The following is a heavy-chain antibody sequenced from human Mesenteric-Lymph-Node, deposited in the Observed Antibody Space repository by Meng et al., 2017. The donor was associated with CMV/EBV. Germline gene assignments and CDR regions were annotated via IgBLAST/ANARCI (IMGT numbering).Heavy chain of an antibody. CDR2: IYYTGRT. V-gene: IGHV4-39*01. D-gene: IGHD5-18*01. J-gene: IGHJ4*02. Sequence: GSLRLSCTVSGGSISSSGHYWGWIRHSPGRGLVWIGSIYYTGRTDYTPSLKSRVTISVDTSRNQFSLNLSSVTAADTAVYYCARQGARTVETTMVPYGEFDYWGQGTLVTVSS. CDR3: ARQGARTVETTMVPYGEFDY. CDR1: GGSISSSGHY.